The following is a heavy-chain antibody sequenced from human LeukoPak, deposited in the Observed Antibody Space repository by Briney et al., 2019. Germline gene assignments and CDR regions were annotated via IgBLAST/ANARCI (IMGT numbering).Heavy chain of an antibody. CDR2: IYPGDSDT. CDR3: ARQGGYCSSTNCYTDY. J-gene: IGHJ4*02. V-gene: IGHV5-51*01. Sequence: GESLKISCRGSGYNFITYWIGWVRQMPGKGLGWMGIIYPGDSDTRYSPSFQGQVTISADKSIDTAYLQWSSLKASDTALYYCARQGGYCSSTNCYTDYWGQGTLVTVSS. CDR1: GYNFITYW. D-gene: IGHD2-2*02.